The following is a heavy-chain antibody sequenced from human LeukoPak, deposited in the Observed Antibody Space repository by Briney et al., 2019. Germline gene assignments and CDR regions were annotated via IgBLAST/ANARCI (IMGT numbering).Heavy chain of an antibody. J-gene: IGHJ3*02. D-gene: IGHD3-22*01. CDR2: IKQDGSEK. V-gene: IGHV3-7*01. Sequence: GGSLRLSCAASGFTFSSYWMSWVRQAPGKGLEWVANIKQDGSEKYYVDSVKGRFTISRDNAKNSLYLQMNSLRAEDTAVYYCARELRGEIVVMGAFDIWGQGTMVTVSS. CDR1: GFTFSSYW. CDR3: ARELRGEIVVMGAFDI.